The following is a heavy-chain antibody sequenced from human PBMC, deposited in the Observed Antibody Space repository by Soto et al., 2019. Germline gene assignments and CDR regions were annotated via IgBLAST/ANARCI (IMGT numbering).Heavy chain of an antibody. V-gene: IGHV4-59*01. CDR1: GGSISSCY. Sequence: PSETLSLTCTVSGGSISSCYWSWIRQPPGKGLEWIGYIYYSGSTNYNPSLKSRVTISVDTSKNQFSLKLSSVTAADTAVYYCARAEGPDTYYDFWFGPQPYDYHYYLDVRGERTKVTVSS. J-gene: IGHJ6*03. CDR2: IYYSGST. D-gene: IGHD3-3*01. CDR3: ARAEGPDTYYDFWFGPQPYDYHYYLDV.